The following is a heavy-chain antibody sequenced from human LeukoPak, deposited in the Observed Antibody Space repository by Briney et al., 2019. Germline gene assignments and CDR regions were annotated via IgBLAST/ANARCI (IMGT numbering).Heavy chain of an antibody. J-gene: IGHJ4*02. Sequence: GGSLRLSCAASGFTFSSYAMHWVRQAPGKGLEWVAFISSDGSNKYYADSVKGRFTISRDNSKNTLYLQMNSLRAEDTAVYYCAKTEMATIPVHWGQGTLVTVSS. CDR1: GFTFSSYA. CDR2: ISSDGSNK. CDR3: AKTEMATIPVH. D-gene: IGHD5-24*01. V-gene: IGHV3-30-3*02.